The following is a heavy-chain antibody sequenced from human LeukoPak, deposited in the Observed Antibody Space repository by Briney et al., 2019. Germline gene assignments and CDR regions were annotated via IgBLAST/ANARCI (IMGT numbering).Heavy chain of an antibody. Sequence: SETLSLTCTVSGGPISSYYWSWIRQPAGKGLEWIGRIYTSGSTNYNPSLKSRVTMSVDTSKNQFSLKLSSVTAADTAVYYCARGNWNYREFDYWGQGTLVTVSS. CDR1: GGPISSYY. CDR3: ARGNWNYREFDY. CDR2: IYTSGST. J-gene: IGHJ4*02. V-gene: IGHV4-4*07. D-gene: IGHD1-7*01.